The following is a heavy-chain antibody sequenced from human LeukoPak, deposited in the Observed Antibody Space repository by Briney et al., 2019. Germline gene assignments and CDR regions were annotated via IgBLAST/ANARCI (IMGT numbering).Heavy chain of an antibody. J-gene: IGHJ4*02. CDR2: IKQDGSEK. V-gene: IGHV3-7*03. D-gene: IGHD2-2*01. CDR1: GFTFSSYW. Sequence: PGGSLRLSCAASGFTFSSYWMSWVRQAPGKGLEWVANIKQDGSEKYYVDSVKGRFTISRDNAKNSLYLQMNSLRAEDTAVYYCARRTGKGYCSSTSCQDGFDYWGQGTLVTVSS. CDR3: ARRTGKGYCSSTSCQDGFDY.